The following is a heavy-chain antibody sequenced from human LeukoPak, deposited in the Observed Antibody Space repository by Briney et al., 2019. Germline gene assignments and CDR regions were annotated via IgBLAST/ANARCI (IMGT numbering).Heavy chain of an antibody. Sequence: GGSLRLSCAASGFSISSYWMHWVRQAPGKGLVWVSRINTDGSTTRYAGSVKGRFTISRDNAKNTLYLQMNSLRAEDTAVYYCARPTYSTLGNYYYYYYYMDVWGKGTTVTVSS. J-gene: IGHJ6*03. D-gene: IGHD7-27*01. CDR1: GFSISSYW. CDR3: ARPTYSTLGNYYYYYYYMDV. V-gene: IGHV3-74*01. CDR2: INTDGSTT.